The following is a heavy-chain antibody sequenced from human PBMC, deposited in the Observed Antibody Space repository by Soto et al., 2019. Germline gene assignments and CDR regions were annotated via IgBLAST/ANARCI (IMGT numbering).Heavy chain of an antibody. D-gene: IGHD3-10*01. CDR1: GGSVSSGSYY. J-gene: IGHJ6*02. V-gene: IGHV4-61*01. CDR3: ARDQTVLGSLNDYGMDV. CDR2: IYYSGST. Sequence: QVQLQESGPGLVKPSETLSLTCTVSGGSVSSGSYYWSWIRQPPGKGLEWIGYIYYSGSTNYNPPLKSRVTISVDTSKNQFSLKLSSVTAADTAVYYCARDQTVLGSLNDYGMDVWGQGTTVTVSS.